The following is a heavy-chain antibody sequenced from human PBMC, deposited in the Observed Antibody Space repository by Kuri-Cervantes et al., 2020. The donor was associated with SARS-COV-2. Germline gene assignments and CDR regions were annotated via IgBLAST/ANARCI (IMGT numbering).Heavy chain of an antibody. Sequence: GGSLRLSCKVSGYTLTELSMHWVRQAPGKGLEWMGGFDPEDGETIYAQKFQGRVTMTEDTSTDTAYMELSSLRSEDTAVYYCARDAPNCGGDYCWSWGQGTMVTVSS. V-gene: IGHV1-24*01. CDR3: ARDAPNCGGDYCWS. D-gene: IGHD2-21*01. CDR1: GYTLTELS. CDR2: FDPEDGET. J-gene: IGHJ3*01.